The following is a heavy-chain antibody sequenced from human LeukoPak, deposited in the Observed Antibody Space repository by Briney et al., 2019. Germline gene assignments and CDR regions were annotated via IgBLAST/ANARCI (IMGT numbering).Heavy chain of an antibody. CDR1: GFTFSDYY. V-gene: IGHV3-11*01. Sequence: AGGSLRLSCAASGFTFSDYYMSWIRQAPGKGLEWVSYTSSSGSTIYYADSVKGRFTISRDNAKNTLYLQMNSLRAEDTAVYYCASQLLAYCGGDCYSSDYYYGMDVWGQGTTVTVSS. D-gene: IGHD2-21*02. CDR3: ASQLLAYCGGDCYSSDYYYGMDV. J-gene: IGHJ6*02. CDR2: TSSSGSTI.